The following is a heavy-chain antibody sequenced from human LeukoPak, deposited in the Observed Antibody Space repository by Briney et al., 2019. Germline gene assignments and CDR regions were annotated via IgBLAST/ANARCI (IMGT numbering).Heavy chain of an antibody. CDR1: GGTFSSYA. CDR2: IIPIFGTA. V-gene: IGHV1-69*13. Sequence: GASVKVSCKASGGTFSSYAISWVRQAPGQGLEWMGGIIPIFGTANYAQKFQGRVTITADESTSTAYMELSSLRSEDTAVYYCAITPRYFDWLFAPWGQGTLVTVSS. J-gene: IGHJ5*02. D-gene: IGHD3-9*01. CDR3: AITPRYFDWLFAP.